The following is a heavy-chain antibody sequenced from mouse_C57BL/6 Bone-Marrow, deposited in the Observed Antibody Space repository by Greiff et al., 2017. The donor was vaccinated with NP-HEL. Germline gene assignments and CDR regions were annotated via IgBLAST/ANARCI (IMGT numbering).Heavy chain of an antibody. D-gene: IGHD1-1*01. CDR1: GYTFTSYW. CDR3: ASGYYYGSSY. Sequence: QVQLQQPGAELVKPGASVKLSCKASGYTFTSYWMQWAKQRPGQGLEWIGEIDPSDSYTNYNQKFKGKATVTVDTSSSTAYMQLSSLTSEDSAVYYCASGYYYGSSYWGQGTTLTVSS. CDR2: IDPSDSYT. V-gene: IGHV1-50*01. J-gene: IGHJ2*01.